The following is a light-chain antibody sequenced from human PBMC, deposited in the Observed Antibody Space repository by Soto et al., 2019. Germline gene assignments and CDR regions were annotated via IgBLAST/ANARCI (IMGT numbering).Light chain of an antibody. V-gene: IGKV1-12*01. J-gene: IGKJ4*01. CDR2: GAY. CDR1: QGVNNW. CDR3: QQASNFPRP. Sequence: DIQMTQSPSSVSASVGDRVTITCRASQGVNNWLAWYQQKPGKAPKLLIYGAYNLQSGVPSRFSGSGFGTDFTLTINSLQPEDFATYYCQQASNFPRPFGGGTKVEIK.